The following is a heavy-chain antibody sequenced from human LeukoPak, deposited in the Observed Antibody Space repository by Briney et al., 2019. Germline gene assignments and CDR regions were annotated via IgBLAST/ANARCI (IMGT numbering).Heavy chain of an antibody. CDR3: ARETDCYGGKGFDY. D-gene: IGHD2-21*01. Sequence: TPSETLSLTCTVSGGSISSYYWSWIRQPPGKGLEWIGYIYYSGSTNYNPSLKSRVTISVDTSKNQFSLKLSSVTAADTAVYYCARETDCYGGKGFDYWGQGTLVTVSS. CDR1: GGSISSYY. CDR2: IYYSGST. V-gene: IGHV4-59*01. J-gene: IGHJ4*02.